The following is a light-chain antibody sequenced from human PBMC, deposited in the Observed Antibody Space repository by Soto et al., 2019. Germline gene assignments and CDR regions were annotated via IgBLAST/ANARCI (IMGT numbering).Light chain of an antibody. CDR1: QGISSY. J-gene: IGKJ4*01. CDR2: AAS. Sequence: DIKLTQSPSFLSASIGDRVTITCRASQGISSYLAWYQQKPGKAPKLLIYAASTLQSGVPSRFSGSGSGTEFTLPISSLQPEDFATYYCQQLNSYPLTFGGGTKVEIK. V-gene: IGKV1-9*01. CDR3: QQLNSYPLT.